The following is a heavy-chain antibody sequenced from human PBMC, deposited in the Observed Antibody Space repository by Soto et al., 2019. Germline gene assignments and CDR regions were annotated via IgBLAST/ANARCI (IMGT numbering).Heavy chain of an antibody. J-gene: IGHJ1*01. V-gene: IGHV4-39*07. Sequence: SETLSLTCAVSGGSISTSSYFWGWIRQPPGKGLEWIGSIYYSGSTNYNPSLKSRVTISVDTSKNQFSLKLSSVTAADTAVYYCARGPHYDILTGYYQDAEYFQHWGQGTLVTV. D-gene: IGHD3-9*01. CDR1: GGSISTSSYF. CDR2: IYYSGST. CDR3: ARGPHYDILTGYYQDAEYFQH.